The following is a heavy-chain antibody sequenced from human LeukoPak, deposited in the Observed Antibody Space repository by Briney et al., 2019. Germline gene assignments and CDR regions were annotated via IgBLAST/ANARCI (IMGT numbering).Heavy chain of an antibody. CDR1: SASIRNYY. J-gene: IGHJ4*02. D-gene: IGHD6-13*01. CDR3: AKEGAAPGPDFDY. V-gene: IGHV4-4*07. Sequence: SETLSLTCTVSSASIRNYYWSWIRQPAEKGLEWIGRIVPSGSTNYNPSLKSRVTMSVDTSKNQFSLKLNSVTAADTAVYYCAKEGAAPGPDFDYWGQGTLVIVSS. CDR2: IVPSGST.